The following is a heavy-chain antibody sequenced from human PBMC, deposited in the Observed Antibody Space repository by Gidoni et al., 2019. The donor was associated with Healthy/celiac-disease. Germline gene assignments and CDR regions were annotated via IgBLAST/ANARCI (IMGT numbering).Heavy chain of an antibody. V-gene: IGHV3-30*18. CDR1: RFTFSSYG. CDR3: AKADYYDTYYFDY. D-gene: IGHD3-22*01. CDR2: ISYDGSNK. Sequence: QVQLVESGAGVVQPGRSLRLSCSASRFTFSSYGMHWGRQAPGKGLEWVAVISYDGSNKYYADAVKGRFTISRDNAKNTLYLQMNSLRAEDTAVYYCAKADYYDTYYFDYWGQGTLVTVSS. J-gene: IGHJ4*02.